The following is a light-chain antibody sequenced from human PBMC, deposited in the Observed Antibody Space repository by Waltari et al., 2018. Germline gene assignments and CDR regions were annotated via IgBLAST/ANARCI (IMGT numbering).Light chain of an antibody. V-gene: IGKV3-20*01. Sequence: EVILTQSPDTLSLFPGARATLSCRASQNITNNYLAWDQQKPGLAPRLLIYDSSSRATGVPDRFSGSGSGTDFTLTIGRLEPEDYAVYYCQQYENSPLTFGGGTQVETK. J-gene: IGKJ4*01. CDR1: QNITNNY. CDR3: QQYENSPLT. CDR2: DSS.